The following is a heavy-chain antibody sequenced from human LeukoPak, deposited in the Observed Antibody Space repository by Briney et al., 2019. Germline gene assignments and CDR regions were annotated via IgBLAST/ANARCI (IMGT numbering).Heavy chain of an antibody. CDR2: FDPEDGET. Sequence: ASVKVSCKXSGYTLTELSMHWVRQAPGKGLERMGGFDPEDGETIYAQKFQGRVTMTEDTSTDTAYMELSSLRSEDTAVYYCAMDTYYYEHAFDIWGQGTMVTVSS. CDR1: GYTLTELS. D-gene: IGHD3-22*01. V-gene: IGHV1-24*01. J-gene: IGHJ3*02. CDR3: AMDTYYYEHAFDI.